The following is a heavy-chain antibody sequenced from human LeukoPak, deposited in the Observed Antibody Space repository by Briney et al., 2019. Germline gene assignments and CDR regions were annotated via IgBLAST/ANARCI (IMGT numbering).Heavy chain of an antibody. CDR3: ARDGASGPIVRGLIINRFPDF. V-gene: IGHV1-18*01. J-gene: IGHJ4*02. CDR1: GYTFTSYG. CDR2: ISAYNGNT. Sequence: GASVKVSCKASGYTFTSYGISWVRQAPGQGLEWMGWISAYNGNTNYAQKLQGRVTMTTDTSTSTAYMELRSLRSDDTAVYYCARDGASGPIVRGLIINRFPDFWGQGTLVTVSS. D-gene: IGHD3-10*01.